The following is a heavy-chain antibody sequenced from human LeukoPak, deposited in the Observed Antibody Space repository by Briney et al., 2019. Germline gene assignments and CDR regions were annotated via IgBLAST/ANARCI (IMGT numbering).Heavy chain of an antibody. CDR3: ARAPYGDNGYTAEVADY. CDR1: GYTFTGYY. CDR2: INPNSGGT. J-gene: IGHJ4*02. Sequence: WASVKVSCKASGYTFTGYYMHWVRQAPGQGLEWMGWINPNSGGTKYAQKFQGRVTMTRDTSISTAYMELSRLRSDDTAVYYCARAPYGDNGYTAEVADYWGQGTLVTVSS. V-gene: IGHV1-2*02. D-gene: IGHD3-16*01.